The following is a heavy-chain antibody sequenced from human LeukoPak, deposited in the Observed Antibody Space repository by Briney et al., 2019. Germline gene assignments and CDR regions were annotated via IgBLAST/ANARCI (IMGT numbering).Heavy chain of an antibody. CDR1: GYTFTGYY. D-gene: IGHD5-18*01. CDR2: INPNSGGT. CDR3: ARDRPDSGYSYGNWFDP. J-gene: IGHJ5*02. Sequence: ASVKVSCKASGYTFTGYYMHWVRQAPGQGLEWMGWINPNSGGTNYAQKFQGRVTMTRDTSISTAYMELSRLRSDDTAVHYCARDRPDSGYSYGNWFDPWGQGTLVTVSS. V-gene: IGHV1-2*02.